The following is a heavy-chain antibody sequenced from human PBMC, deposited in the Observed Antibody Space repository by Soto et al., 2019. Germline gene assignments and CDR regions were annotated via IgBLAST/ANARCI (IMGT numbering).Heavy chain of an antibody. CDR3: SGCSGGACPKNYGMDV. J-gene: IGHJ6*02. V-gene: IGHV3-21*01. CDR2: ISPSTSHI. CDR1: GFPFSSCT. Sequence: EVNLVESGGGLVKPGGSLRLSCAVSGFPFSSCTMNWVRQAPGKGLEWVSSISPSTSHIYYADSVKGRFTISRDNAKNSLFLQVNRLTAEDTAVYYCSGCSGGACPKNYGMDVWGQGTTVTVSS. D-gene: IGHD2-15*01.